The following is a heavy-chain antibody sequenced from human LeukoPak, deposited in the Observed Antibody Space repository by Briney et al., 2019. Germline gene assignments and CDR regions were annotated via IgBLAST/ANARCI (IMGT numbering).Heavy chain of an antibody. J-gene: IGHJ1*01. CDR3: AKDRASATYEYFQH. D-gene: IGHD3-10*01. CDR2: ISGSGDTT. Sequence: GGSLRLSCVASGFTFSNYAMSWVRQAPGKGLEWVSVISGSGDTTYSADSVKGRFTISRDNSKNTLYYQLDSLTAEDTAVYYCAKDRASATYEYFQHWGQGTQVTVSS. CDR1: GFTFSNYA. V-gene: IGHV3-23*01.